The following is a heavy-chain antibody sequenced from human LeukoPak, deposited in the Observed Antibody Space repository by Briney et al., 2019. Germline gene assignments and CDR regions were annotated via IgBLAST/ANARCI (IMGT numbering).Heavy chain of an antibody. CDR1: GYTFTGYY. V-gene: IGHV1-2*02. Sequence: ASVKVSCKASGYTFTGYYMHWVRQVPGQGLEWMGWINPNSGGTNYAQKLQGRVTMTTDTSTSTAYMELRSLRSDDTAVYYCARVAPFPVAGTTELFSGMDVWGQGTTVTVSS. J-gene: IGHJ6*02. CDR3: ARVAPFPVAGTTELFSGMDV. D-gene: IGHD6-19*01. CDR2: INPNSGGT.